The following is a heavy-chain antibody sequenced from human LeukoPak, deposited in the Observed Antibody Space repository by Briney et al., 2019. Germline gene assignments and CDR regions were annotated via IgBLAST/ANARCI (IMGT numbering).Heavy chain of an antibody. J-gene: IGHJ5*02. Sequence: ASVKVSCKASGYTFSGYYMHWVRQAPGQGLEWLGLINPSGSSTLYAQKFQGRVTMTRDMSTTTDYMELSSLRSEDTAVYYCARDNSVGDVAWWFDPWGQGTLVTVSS. V-gene: IGHV1-46*01. CDR1: GYTFSGYY. D-gene: IGHD1-26*01. CDR3: ARDNSVGDVAWWFDP. CDR2: INPSGSST.